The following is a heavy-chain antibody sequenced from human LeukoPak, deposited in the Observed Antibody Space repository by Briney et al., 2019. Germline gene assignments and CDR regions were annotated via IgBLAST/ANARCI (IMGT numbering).Heavy chain of an antibody. Sequence: GGSLRLSCVSSGFIFSSYWMRWVRHARGRGLEWGANITQDGSEKFYVDSVKGRFTISRDNARNSLYLQMNSLRGEDTAVYYCATGKVWGTYRLPYGGQRTLVTVS. V-gene: IGHV3-7*03. CDR1: GFIFSSYW. J-gene: IGHJ4*02. CDR3: ATGKVWGTYRLPY. D-gene: IGHD3-16*02. CDR2: ITQDGSEK.